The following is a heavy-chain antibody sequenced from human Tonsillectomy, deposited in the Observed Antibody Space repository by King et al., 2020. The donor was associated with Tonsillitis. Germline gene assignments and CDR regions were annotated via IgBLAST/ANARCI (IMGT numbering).Heavy chain of an antibody. J-gene: IGHJ4*02. D-gene: IGHD3-22*01. Sequence: VQLVESGGGLVKPGGSLRLSCAASGFMFSDHYMSWIRQAPGKGLEWISYISSSGSSKYYADSVKGRFTVSRDNAKKSLYLQMNSLRVEDTAVYYCARGPSGSIIDYWGRGTLVTVSS. CDR1: GFMFSDHY. V-gene: IGHV3-11*01. CDR3: ARGPSGSIIDY. CDR2: ISSSGSSK.